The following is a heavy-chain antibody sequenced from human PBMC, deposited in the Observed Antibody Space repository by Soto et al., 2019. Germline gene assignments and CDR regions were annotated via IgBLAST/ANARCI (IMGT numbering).Heavy chain of an antibody. CDR1: GGSISSSNW. Sequence: QVQLQESGPGLVKPSGTLSLTCAVSGGSISSSNWWSWVRQPPGKGLEWIGVIYHSGSTNYNPSLKSRVTISVDKSKNQFSLKLSSVTAADTAVYYCARDLKDAYGDYSMDVWGQGTTVTVSS. D-gene: IGHD4-17*01. CDR3: ARDLKDAYGDYSMDV. J-gene: IGHJ6*02. V-gene: IGHV4-4*02. CDR2: IYHSGST.